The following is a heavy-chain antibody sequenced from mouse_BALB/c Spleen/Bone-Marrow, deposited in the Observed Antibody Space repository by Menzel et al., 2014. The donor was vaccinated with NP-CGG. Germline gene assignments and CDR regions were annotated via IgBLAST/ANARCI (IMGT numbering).Heavy chain of an antibody. V-gene: IGHV2-9*02. CDR1: GFSLTSYG. Sequence: VQLQQSGPGLVAPPQRLSIPCTVSGFSLTSYGVHWVRQPPGKGLEWLGVIWAGGSTNYNSALMSRLSISKDNSKSQVFLKMNSLQTDDTAMYYCARPTPRYFAMDYWGQGTSVTVSS. CDR3: ARPTPRYFAMDY. J-gene: IGHJ4*01. D-gene: IGHD6-1*01. CDR2: IWAGGST.